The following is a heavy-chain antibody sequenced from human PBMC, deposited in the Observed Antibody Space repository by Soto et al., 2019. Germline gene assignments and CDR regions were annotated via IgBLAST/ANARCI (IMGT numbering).Heavy chain of an antibody. D-gene: IGHD4-17*01. Sequence: EVQLLESGGGLVQPGGSLRLSCAASGFTFSSYAMSWVRQAPWKGLDGVSAISGSGGSTYYADSVKGRLTISRDNSKNTLYLQMNILRAEDTAVYYCAKDEVYGDYVFYYCGQGTLVTVSS. CDR3: AKDEVYGDYVFYY. CDR2: ISGSGGST. V-gene: IGHV3-23*01. CDR1: GFTFSSYA. J-gene: IGHJ4*02.